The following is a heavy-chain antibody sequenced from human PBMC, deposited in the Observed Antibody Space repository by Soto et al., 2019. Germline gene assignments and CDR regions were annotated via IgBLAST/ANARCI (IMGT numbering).Heavy chain of an antibody. CDR1: GFIVSSNY. CDR2: IYSGGST. J-gene: IGHJ4*02. Sequence: EVQLVESGGGLIQPGGSLRLSCAASGFIVSSNYMNWVRQAPGKGLEWVSVIYSGGSTYYADSVKGRFTISRDNPNHTLYLQMNSLRAEDTAVYYCARGFKWQDYWGQVTLVTVSS. CDR3: ARGFKWQDY. D-gene: IGHD5-12*01. V-gene: IGHV3-53*01.